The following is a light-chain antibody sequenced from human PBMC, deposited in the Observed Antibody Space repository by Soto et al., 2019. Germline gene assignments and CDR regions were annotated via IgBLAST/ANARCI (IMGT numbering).Light chain of an antibody. V-gene: IGLV2-18*02. CDR3: SSYTSSSTYV. CDR2: EVS. J-gene: IGLJ1*01. Sequence: QSALPQPPSVSGSPGQSVTISCTGTRSDVGSYNRVSWYQQPPGTAPKLMIYEVSNRPSGVPDRFSGSKSGNTASLTISGLPAEDEADYYCSSYTSSSTYVFGTGTKVPVL. CDR1: RSDVGSYNR.